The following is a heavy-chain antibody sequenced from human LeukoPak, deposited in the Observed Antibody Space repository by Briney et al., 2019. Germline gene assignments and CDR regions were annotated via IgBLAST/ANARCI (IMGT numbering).Heavy chain of an antibody. CDR2: IIPIFGTA. CDR1: GGTFSSYA. V-gene: IGHV1-69*13. CDR3: AEGSRDYDFWSGYFDY. D-gene: IGHD3-3*01. Sequence: GASVKVSCKASGGTFSSYAISWVRQAPGQGLEWMGGIIPIFGTANYAQKFQGRVTITADESTSTAYMELSSLRSEDTAVYYCAEGSRDYDFWSGYFDYWGQGTLVTVSS. J-gene: IGHJ4*02.